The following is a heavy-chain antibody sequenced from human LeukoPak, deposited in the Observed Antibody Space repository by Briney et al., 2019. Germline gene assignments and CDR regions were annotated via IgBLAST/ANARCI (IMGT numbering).Heavy chain of an antibody. CDR1: GYTFTSYG. Sequence: AASVKVSCKASGYTFTSYGISWVRQAPGQGLEWMGWISAYNGNTNYARKLQGRVTMTTDTSTSTAYMELRSLRSDDTAVYYCARAVDSVVAFEIWGQGTMVTVSS. J-gene: IGHJ3*02. D-gene: IGHD2-21*01. V-gene: IGHV1-18*01. CDR2: ISAYNGNT. CDR3: ARAVDSVVAFEI.